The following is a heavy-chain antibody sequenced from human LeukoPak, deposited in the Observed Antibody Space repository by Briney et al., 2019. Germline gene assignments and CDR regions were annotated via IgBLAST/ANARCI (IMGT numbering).Heavy chain of an antibody. V-gene: IGHV4-59*01. D-gene: IGHD3-16*01. Sequence: PSETLSLTCSVSGGSITGYCWGWVRQPPGEGLEWIGYIHYSGSTNYSPSLKSRVTISVDTTKNQFSLKLTSVTAADTAVFYCAKFGAVSAADYYYHYMDVWGKGTTVTVSS. CDR2: IHYSGST. J-gene: IGHJ6*03. CDR3: AKFGAVSAADYYYHYMDV. CDR1: GGSITGYC.